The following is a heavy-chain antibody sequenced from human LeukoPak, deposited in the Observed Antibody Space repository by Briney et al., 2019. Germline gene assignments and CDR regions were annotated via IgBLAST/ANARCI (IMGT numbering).Heavy chain of an antibody. CDR3: VRDGHGGRSPPAFDI. CDR2: IYSGGST. CDR1: GFTVSNNY. D-gene: IGHD4-23*01. V-gene: IGHV3-66*01. Sequence: PGGSLRLSCAASGFTVSNNYMSWVRQAPGKGLEWVALIYSGGSTYYADSVKGRFTISRDNAKNSQYLQMNSLRAEDTALYYCVRDGHGGRSPPAFDIWGQGTMVTVSS. J-gene: IGHJ3*02.